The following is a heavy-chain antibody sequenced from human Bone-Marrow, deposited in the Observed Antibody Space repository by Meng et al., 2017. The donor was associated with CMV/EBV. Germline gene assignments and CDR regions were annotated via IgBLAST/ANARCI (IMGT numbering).Heavy chain of an antibody. D-gene: IGHD3-9*01. CDR1: GGSISTSDDY. CDR3: ASTLTGYSEFNY. V-gene: IGHV4-31*02. CDR2: IYYSGTT. Sequence: VSGGSISTSDDYWSWLRQDPGKGLEWIGYIYYSGTTYYNPSLKSRVTISIDTSRNQFFLKLSSVTAADTAVYYCASTLTGYSEFNYWGQGTLVTVSS. J-gene: IGHJ4*02.